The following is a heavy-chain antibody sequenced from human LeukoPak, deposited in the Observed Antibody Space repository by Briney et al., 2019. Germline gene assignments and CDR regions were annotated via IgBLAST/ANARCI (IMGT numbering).Heavy chain of an antibody. Sequence: PGRSLRLSCAASGFAFNTYTVHWVRQGPGKGLDWVAVISFDGSNKYYADSVKGRFTISRDNSKNTLYLQMNSLRAEDTAVYYCARVDFQHWGQGTLVTVSS. CDR3: ARVDFQH. J-gene: IGHJ1*01. CDR1: GFAFNTYT. CDR2: ISFDGSNK. V-gene: IGHV3-30*04.